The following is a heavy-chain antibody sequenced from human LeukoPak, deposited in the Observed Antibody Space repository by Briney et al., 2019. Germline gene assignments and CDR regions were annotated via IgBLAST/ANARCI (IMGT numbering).Heavy chain of an antibody. Sequence: GGTLRLSCAASGFSFDTYSMNWLRQAPGKGLEWVAYISFSSTTIFYADFVKGRFTISRDNAQISLFLQMSSLRAEDTAVYFCARVPHDYSDYVAYWGQGTLVTVSS. CDR2: ISFSSTTI. CDR3: ARVPHDYSDYVAY. V-gene: IGHV3-48*04. CDR1: GFSFDTYS. D-gene: IGHD4-11*01. J-gene: IGHJ4*02.